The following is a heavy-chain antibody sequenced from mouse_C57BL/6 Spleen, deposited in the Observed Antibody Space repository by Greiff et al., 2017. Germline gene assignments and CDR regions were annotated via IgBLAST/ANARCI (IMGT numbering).Heavy chain of an antibody. J-gene: IGHJ4*01. CDR1: GYTFTSYW. CDR3: ARGRDGYYVGLYYAMDY. Sequence: VQLQQPGAELVKPGASVKLSCKASGYTFTSYWITWVKQRPGQGLEWIGDIYPGSGSTNYNEKFKSKATLTVDTSSSTAYMQLSSLTSEDSAVYYRARGRDGYYVGLYYAMDYWGQGTSVTVSS. V-gene: IGHV1-55*01. D-gene: IGHD2-3*01. CDR2: IYPGSGST.